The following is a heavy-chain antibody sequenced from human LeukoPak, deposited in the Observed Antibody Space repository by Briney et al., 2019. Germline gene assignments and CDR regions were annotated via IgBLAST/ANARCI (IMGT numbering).Heavy chain of an antibody. Sequence: ASVKVSCKASGYTFTGYYMHWVRQAPGQGLEWVGWINPNSGGTNYAQKFQGRVTMTRDTSISTAYMELSRLRSDDTAVYYCARSYCTNGVCPRYYYGMDVWGQGTAVTVSS. CDR2: INPNSGGT. J-gene: IGHJ6*02. CDR1: GYTFTGYY. D-gene: IGHD2-8*01. CDR3: ARSYCTNGVCPRYYYGMDV. V-gene: IGHV1-2*02.